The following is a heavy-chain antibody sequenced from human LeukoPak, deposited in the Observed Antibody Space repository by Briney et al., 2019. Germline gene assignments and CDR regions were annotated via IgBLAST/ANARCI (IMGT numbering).Heavy chain of an antibody. CDR3: ARARLVGATYYYFDY. J-gene: IGHJ4*02. V-gene: IGHV3-7*02. D-gene: IGHD1-26*01. CDR2: IKQDGSEK. CDR1: GSTFSSYW. Sequence: GGSLRLTHAATGSTFSSYWMSWVRLAPRKGLEWVANIKQDGSEKYYVYSVKGRFTISRDNAKNSLYLRMNSLRAEDTAVYYCARARLVGATYYYFDYWGQGTLVTVSS.